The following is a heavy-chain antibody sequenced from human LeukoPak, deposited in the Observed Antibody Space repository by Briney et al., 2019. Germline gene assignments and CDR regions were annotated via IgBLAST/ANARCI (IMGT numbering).Heavy chain of an antibody. V-gene: IGHV3-30*04. J-gene: IGHJ4*02. Sequence: PGGSLRLSCAVSGFTFSGYSMHWVRQAPGKGLEWVAVISHDGSQTFYADSVKGRFTISRDNSKNTQFLEMRSLSSEDTAVYYCGRGQRTHLYLHDIITFGGVVVYWGQGTLVTVSS. CDR1: GFTFSGYS. CDR2: ISHDGSQT. CDR3: GRGQRTHLYLHDIITFGGVVVY. D-gene: IGHD3-16*02.